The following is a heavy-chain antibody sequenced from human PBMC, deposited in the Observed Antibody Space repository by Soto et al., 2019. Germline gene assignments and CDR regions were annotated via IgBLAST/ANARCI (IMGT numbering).Heavy chain of an antibody. CDR3: ATDQPGYYYAY. CDR2: LFYTGTT. V-gene: IGHV4-59*01. Sequence: SETLSLTCTVSGGSISSYSWSWFRQSPEKRLEWIGCLFYTGTTKYNPSLKSRVTMSVDTSKNQFSLKLTSVTAADSAVYYCATDQPGYYYAYRGQGTVVTVSA. J-gene: IGHJ4*02. CDR1: GGSISSYS. D-gene: IGHD2-2*01.